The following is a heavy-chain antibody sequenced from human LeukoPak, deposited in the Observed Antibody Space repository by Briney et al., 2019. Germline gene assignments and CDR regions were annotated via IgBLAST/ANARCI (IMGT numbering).Heavy chain of an antibody. V-gene: IGHV3-7*01. CDR2: IKQDGSEK. J-gene: IGHJ4*02. D-gene: IGHD4-17*01. CDR1: GFTFRSYW. Sequence: GGSLRLSCAASGFTFRSYWMSWVRQAPGKGLEWVANIKQDGSEKYYVDSVKGRFTISRDNAENSLYLQMNSLRAEDTAVYYCANGEVYFDYWGQGTLVTVSS. CDR3: ANGEVYFDY.